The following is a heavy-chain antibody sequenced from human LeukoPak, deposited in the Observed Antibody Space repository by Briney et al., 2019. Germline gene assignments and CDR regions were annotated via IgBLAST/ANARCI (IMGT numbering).Heavy chain of an antibody. D-gene: IGHD2-2*01. J-gene: IGHJ5*02. CDR1: GGTFSSYA. V-gene: IGHV1-69*05. CDR3: ARDRRYCSSTSCPRGAIGGFDP. Sequence: GASVKVSCKASGGTFSSYAISWVRQAPGQGLEWMGGIIPIFGTTDYAQKFQGTVTFTTDDSTSTAYLELTSLRSDDTAVYYCARDRRYCSSTSCPRGAIGGFDPWGQGTLVTVSS. CDR2: IIPIFGTT.